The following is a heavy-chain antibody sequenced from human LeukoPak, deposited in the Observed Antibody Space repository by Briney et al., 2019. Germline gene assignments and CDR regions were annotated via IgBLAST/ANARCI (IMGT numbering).Heavy chain of an antibody. Sequence: PETLSLTCVVNSGSFSGYYWSWIRQAPGEGLEWIGEINNSGRTTYNPSLQRRVTTPVATSKNQSCWMWRCVTAADTAVLYCAGRGDEEAAAGTVDYWGQGTLVTVSS. V-gene: IGHV4-34*01. J-gene: IGHJ4*02. CDR2: INNSGRT. D-gene: IGHD6-13*01. CDR1: SGSFSGYY. CDR3: AGRGDEEAAAGTVDY.